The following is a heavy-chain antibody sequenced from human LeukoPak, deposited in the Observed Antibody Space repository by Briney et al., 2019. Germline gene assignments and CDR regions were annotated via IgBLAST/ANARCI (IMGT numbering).Heavy chain of an antibody. D-gene: IGHD2-2*01. V-gene: IGHV3-30*18. Sequence: GRSLRLSCAASGFTFSSYGMHWVRQAPGKGLEWVAVISYDGSNKYYADSVKGRFTISRDNSKNTLYLQMSSLRAEDTAVYYCAKDYCSSTSCPNYWGQGTLVTVSS. CDR1: GFTFSSYG. CDR3: AKDYCSSTSCPNY. CDR2: ISYDGSNK. J-gene: IGHJ4*02.